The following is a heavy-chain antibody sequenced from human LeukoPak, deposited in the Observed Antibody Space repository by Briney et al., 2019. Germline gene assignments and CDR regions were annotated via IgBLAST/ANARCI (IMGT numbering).Heavy chain of an antibody. D-gene: IGHD3-22*01. CDR3: ASARSGYYYDTHY. Sequence: PGGSLRLSCAASGFTVSSNYMSWVRQAPGKGLEWVSVIYSGGSTYYADSVKGRFTISRDNSKNTLYLQMNSLRAEDTAVYYCASARSGYYYDTHYWGQGTLVTVSS. CDR2: IYSGGST. CDR1: GFTVSSNY. J-gene: IGHJ4*02. V-gene: IGHV3-53*01.